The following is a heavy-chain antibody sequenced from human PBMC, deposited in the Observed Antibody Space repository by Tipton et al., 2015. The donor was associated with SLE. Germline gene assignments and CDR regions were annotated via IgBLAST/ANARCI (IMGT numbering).Heavy chain of an antibody. J-gene: IGHJ1*01. CDR3: ARGGVLFREGGYFQP. CDR1: GGSISSYY. D-gene: IGHD3-10*02. CDR2: IYTSGST. Sequence: TLSLTCTVSGGSISSYYWSWTRQPPGKGLEWIGYIYTSGSTNYNPSLKSRVTISVDTSKNQFSLKLSSVTAADAAVYYCARGGVLFREGGYFQPWGQGTLVTVSS. V-gene: IGHV4-4*09.